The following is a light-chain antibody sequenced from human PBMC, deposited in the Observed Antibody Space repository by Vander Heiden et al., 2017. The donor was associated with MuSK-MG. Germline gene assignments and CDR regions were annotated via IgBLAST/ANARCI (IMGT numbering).Light chain of an antibody. CDR1: QSLLHSNGYNY. CDR3: RQALQTPRT. CDR2: LGS. V-gene: IGKV2-28*01. J-gene: IGKJ2*01. Sequence: IVMPHSLRPLPVPPGEPASISCRPIQSLLHSNGYNYLEWYLQKPWLSPQLLIYLGSNRASGVPDTFSGTGSGTDFTLKISRVEAEDLGVYYCRQALQTPRTFGQGTKLEIK.